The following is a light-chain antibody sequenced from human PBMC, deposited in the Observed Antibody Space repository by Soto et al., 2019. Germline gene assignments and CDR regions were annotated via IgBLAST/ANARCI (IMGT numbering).Light chain of an antibody. CDR3: HQYGSAPPIT. V-gene: IGKV3-20*01. CDR2: GAS. CDR1: QSVSSSY. J-gene: IGKJ5*01. Sequence: ESVLTPSPGTLSLSPGERATLSCSASQSVSSSYLAWYQQKPGQAHRRLIYGASSRATCIPDRFSGSGSGTDFTLTISRLEPEDCAVYYCHQYGSAPPITFGQGTRLEIK.